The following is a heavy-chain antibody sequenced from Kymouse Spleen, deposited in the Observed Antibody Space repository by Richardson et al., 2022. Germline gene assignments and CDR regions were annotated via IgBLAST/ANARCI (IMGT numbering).Heavy chain of an antibody. D-gene: IGHD1-26*01. CDR1: GGSISSSSYY. J-gene: IGHJ3*02. CDR2: IYYSGST. V-gene: IGHV4-39*01. CDR3: ARQIVGAFDAFDI. Sequence: QLQLQESGPGLVKPSETLSLTCTVSGGSISSSSYYWGWIRQPPGKGLEWIGSIYYSGSTYYNPSLKSRVTISVDTSKNQFSLKLSSVTAADTAVYYCARQIVGAFDAFDIWGQGTMVTVSS.